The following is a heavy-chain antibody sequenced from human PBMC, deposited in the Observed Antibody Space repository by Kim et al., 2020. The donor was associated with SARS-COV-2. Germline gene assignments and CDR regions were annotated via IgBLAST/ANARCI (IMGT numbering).Heavy chain of an antibody. J-gene: IGHJ5*02. Sequence: NPTYAQGFTGRFVFPLDTSVSTAYLQISSLKAEDTAVYYCARDLEDWFDPWGQGTLVTVSS. CDR3: ARDLEDWFDP. D-gene: IGHD1-1*01. CDR2: NP. V-gene: IGHV7-4-1*02.